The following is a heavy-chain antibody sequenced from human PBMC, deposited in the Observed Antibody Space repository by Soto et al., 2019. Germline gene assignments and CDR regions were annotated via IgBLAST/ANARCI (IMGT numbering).Heavy chain of an antibody. Sequence: GSLRLSSRGSEFPFSLSWMTWLRQATGRGLEWFCNINEVGSAAIYGCSAAGLLTIYRDNAENSVYLQMNNVGVEDTVVYFYTRAPFGHNDRIGVYYGAFDIWGQGTLVTVSS. V-gene: IGHV3-7*03. CDR3: TRAPFGHNDRIGVYYGAFDI. D-gene: IGHD3-10*01. CDR2: INEVGSAA. J-gene: IGHJ3*02. CDR1: EFPFSLSW.